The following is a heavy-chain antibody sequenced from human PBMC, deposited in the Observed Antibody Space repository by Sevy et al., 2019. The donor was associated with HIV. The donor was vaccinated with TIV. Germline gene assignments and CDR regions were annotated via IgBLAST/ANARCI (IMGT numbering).Heavy chain of an antibody. CDR3: AKDQVVFAATLSWVDY. D-gene: IGHD2-15*01. CDR2: ISFDESIK. CDR1: GFTFSSYG. Sequence: GGSLRLSCAASGFTFSSYGMHWVRQAPGKGLEWVAVISFDESIKYYGDSVKGRFTISRDKSKNTVYLQMNSLRPEDTAVYYCAKDQVVFAATLSWVDYWGQGTRVTVSS. V-gene: IGHV3-30*18. J-gene: IGHJ4*02.